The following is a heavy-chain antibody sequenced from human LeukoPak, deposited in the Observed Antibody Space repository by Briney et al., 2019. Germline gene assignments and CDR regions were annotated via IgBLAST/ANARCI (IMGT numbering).Heavy chain of an antibody. V-gene: IGHV4-34*01. CDR3: ARRDLRFLEWLFPGYMDV. J-gene: IGHJ6*03. Sequence: SETLSLTCAVYGGSFNGYYWSWIRQPPGKGLEWIGEINHSGSTNYNPSLKSRVTISVDTSKNQFSLKLSSVTAADTAVYYCARRDLRFLEWLFPGYMDVWGKGTTVTVSS. CDR2: INHSGST. CDR1: GGSFNGYY. D-gene: IGHD3-3*01.